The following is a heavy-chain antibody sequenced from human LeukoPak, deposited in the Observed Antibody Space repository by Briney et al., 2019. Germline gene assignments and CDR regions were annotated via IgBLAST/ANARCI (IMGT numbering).Heavy chain of an antibody. D-gene: IGHD3-10*01. CDR3: ARGRRITMVRGVILDP. CDR1: GGSISSYY. J-gene: IGHJ5*02. CDR2: IYYSGST. V-gene: IGHV4-59*01. Sequence: PSETLSLTCTVSGGSISSYYWSWIRPPPGKGLEWIGYIYYSGSTNYNPSLKSRVTISVDTSKNQFSLKLSSVTAADTAVYYCARGRRITMVRGVILDPWGQGTLVTVSS.